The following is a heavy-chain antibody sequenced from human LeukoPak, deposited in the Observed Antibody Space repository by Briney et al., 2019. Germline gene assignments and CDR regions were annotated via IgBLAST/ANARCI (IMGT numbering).Heavy chain of an antibody. D-gene: IGHD5-18*01. Sequence: GASVKVSCKASGYTFTSYGISWVRQAPGQGLEWMGWISSYSGYTDYAQKFQGRITMTTDTSTTTAYMELRSLRSDDSAVYYCAFRVDTAMVFDYWGQGTLVTVSS. J-gene: IGHJ4*02. V-gene: IGHV1-18*01. CDR3: AFRVDTAMVFDY. CDR1: GYTFTSYG. CDR2: ISSYSGYT.